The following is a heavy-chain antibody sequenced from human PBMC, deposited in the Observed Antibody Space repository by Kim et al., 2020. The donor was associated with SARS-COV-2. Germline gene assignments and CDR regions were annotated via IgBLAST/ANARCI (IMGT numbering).Heavy chain of an antibody. CDR2: VRTDGITT. J-gene: IGHJ4*02. V-gene: IGHV3-74*01. Sequence: GGSLRLSCAASRLTFSRLWMHWVRQAPGKGLVWVAHVRTDGITTSYADSVQGRVTISRDNARNTLYLQMNSLRAEDKAVYYCATGYNNGYEYWGQGTLVTVSS. D-gene: IGHD5-18*01. CDR3: ATGYNNGYEY. CDR1: RLTFSRLW.